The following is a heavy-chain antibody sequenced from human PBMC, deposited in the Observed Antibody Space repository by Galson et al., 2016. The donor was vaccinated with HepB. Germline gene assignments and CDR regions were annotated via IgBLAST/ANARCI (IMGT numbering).Heavy chain of an antibody. Sequence: SLRLSCAASGFTFSNYAMSRVRQAPGKGLEWVSSISGSGANFYYADSVQGRFSISRDSATSTLYLQMNSLKVEDTAIYYCARDQLGGWYEEYWGQGTLVTVSS. J-gene: IGHJ4*02. CDR2: ISGSGANF. D-gene: IGHD6-19*01. CDR3: ARDQLGGWYEEY. CDR1: GFTFSNYA. V-gene: IGHV3-23*01.